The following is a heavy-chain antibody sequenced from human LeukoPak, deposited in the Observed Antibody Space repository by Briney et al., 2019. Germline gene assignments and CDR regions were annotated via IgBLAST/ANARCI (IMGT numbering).Heavy chain of an antibody. CDR3: ARAKPSIAAAGTIGY. V-gene: IGHV4-38-2*02. J-gene: IGHJ4*02. CDR1: GYSISSGYY. Sequence: PSETLSLTXTVSGYSISSGYYWGWIRQPPGKGLEWIGSIYHSGSTYYNPSLKSRVTISVDTSKNQFSLKLSSVTAADTAVYYCARAKPSIAAAGTIGYWGQGTLVTVSS. CDR2: IYHSGST. D-gene: IGHD6-13*01.